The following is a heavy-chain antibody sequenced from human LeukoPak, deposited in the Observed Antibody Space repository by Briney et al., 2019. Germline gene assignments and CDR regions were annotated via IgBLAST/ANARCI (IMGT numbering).Heavy chain of an antibody. J-gene: IGHJ4*02. Sequence: ASVRVSFKASGYTFTSYYMHWVRQAPGQGLEWMGIINPSGGSTSYAQKFQGRVTMTRDMSTSTVYMELSSLRSEDTAVYYCARDSGEWLCDYWGQGTLVTVSS. CDR1: GYTFTSYY. CDR2: INPSGGST. D-gene: IGHD5-12*01. CDR3: ARDSGEWLCDY. V-gene: IGHV1-46*01.